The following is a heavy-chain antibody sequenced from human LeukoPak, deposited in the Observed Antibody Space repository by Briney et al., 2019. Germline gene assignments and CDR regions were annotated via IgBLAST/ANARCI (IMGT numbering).Heavy chain of an antibody. J-gene: IGHJ3*02. CDR2: ISSSSSYI. CDR1: GFTFSSYT. D-gene: IGHD4/OR15-4a*01. Sequence: GGSLRLSCAASGFTFSSYTMNWVRQAPGKGLEWVSSISSSSSYIYYADSVKGRFTISRDTAKNSLYLQMSTLRAEDTAVYYCARDKLGANDAFDIWGQGTMVTVSS. V-gene: IGHV3-21*01. CDR3: ARDKLGANDAFDI.